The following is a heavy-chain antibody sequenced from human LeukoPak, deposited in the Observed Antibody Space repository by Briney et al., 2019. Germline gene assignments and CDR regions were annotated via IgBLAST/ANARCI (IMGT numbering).Heavy chain of an antibody. Sequence: TSVKVSCKTYGYTLTGYYMRWVRQAPGQGLEWMGWINPNSGGTNYAQKFQGRVTMTRDTSISTAYMELSRLRSDDTAVYYCARERSGIAAADPHYGRDVWGQGTTVTVSS. CDR3: ARERSGIAAADPHYGRDV. CDR1: GYTLTGYY. V-gene: IGHV1-2*02. J-gene: IGHJ6*02. CDR2: INPNSGGT. D-gene: IGHD6-13*01.